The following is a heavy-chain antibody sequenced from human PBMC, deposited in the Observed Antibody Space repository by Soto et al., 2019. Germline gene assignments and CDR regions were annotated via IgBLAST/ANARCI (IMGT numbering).Heavy chain of an antibody. CDR2: ISASGNTI. CDR3: ERKGRAVRSFGQLRLFFDS. D-gene: IGHD1-1*01. Sequence: GGSLRLSCSASGFTFDSYEMNWVRQAPGKGLEWVSFISASGNTIYYADSVRGRFTISRDNAENSLYLQMNSLRGEDTAAYYCERKGRAVRSFGQLRLFFDSWGQGALVTVSS. V-gene: IGHV3-48*03. J-gene: IGHJ4*02. CDR1: GFTFDSYE.